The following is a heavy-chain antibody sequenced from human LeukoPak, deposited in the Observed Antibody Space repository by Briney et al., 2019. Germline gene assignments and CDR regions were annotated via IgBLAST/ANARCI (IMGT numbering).Heavy chain of an antibody. CDR2: ISSSSSYI. Sequence: TGGSLRLSCAASGFTFSSYSMNWVRQAPGKGLEWVSSISSSSSYIYYADSVKGRFTISRDNAKNSLYLQMNSLRAEDTAVYYCARDQMYYYDSSGYHWPYWYFDLWGRGTLVTVSS. J-gene: IGHJ2*01. CDR3: ARDQMYYYDSSGYHWPYWYFDL. D-gene: IGHD3-22*01. V-gene: IGHV3-21*01. CDR1: GFTFSSYS.